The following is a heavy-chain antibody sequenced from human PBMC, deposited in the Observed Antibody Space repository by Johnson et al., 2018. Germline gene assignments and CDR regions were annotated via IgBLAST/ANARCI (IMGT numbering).Heavy chain of an antibody. J-gene: IGHJ1*01. Sequence: VQLQESGGGLVQPGGSXKLSCAASGFTFSGSAMHWVRQASGKGLEWIGRIRSKANSYATAYAASVKGRFPISRDDSKNTAYLQMNSLKTEDTAVYYCTSEGHWGQGTLVTVSS. CDR1: GFTFSGSA. CDR2: IRSKANSYAT. V-gene: IGHV3-73*02. CDR3: TSEGH.